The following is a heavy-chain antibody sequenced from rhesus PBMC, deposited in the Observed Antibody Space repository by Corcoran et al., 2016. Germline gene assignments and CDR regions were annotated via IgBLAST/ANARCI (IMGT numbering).Heavy chain of an antibody. CDR1: GAPLRSSY. V-gene: IGHV4-173*01. J-gene: IGHJ4*01. CDR2: ISGSGGST. D-gene: IGHD6-25*01. Sequence: QLQLQESGPGLGKPSETLSLTCAVSGAPLRSSYWSWIRQSPVQGLEWIGRISGSGGSTDYNPSLKSRVTISIGTSENQFSLNLNSVTAADTAVYYCARDRAVTRPFDNWGQGVLVTVSS. CDR3: ARDRAVTRPFDN.